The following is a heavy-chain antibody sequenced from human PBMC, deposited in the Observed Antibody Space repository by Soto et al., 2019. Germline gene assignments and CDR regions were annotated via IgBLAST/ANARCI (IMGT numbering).Heavy chain of an antibody. V-gene: IGHV3-23*01. CDR2: ITGSGGTI. Sequence: DVPLLESGGGLVQPGGSLRLSCAASGFSFSKYAMIWVRQAPGKGQEWVSGITGSGGTIEYAASVKGRFTISRDNSKNTVYLQMNSLRAEDTAMYYCAKDAVYGDVLWLVADWGQGTLVTVS. D-gene: IGHD2-21*02. CDR1: GFSFSKYA. J-gene: IGHJ4*02. CDR3: AKDAVYGDVLWLVAD.